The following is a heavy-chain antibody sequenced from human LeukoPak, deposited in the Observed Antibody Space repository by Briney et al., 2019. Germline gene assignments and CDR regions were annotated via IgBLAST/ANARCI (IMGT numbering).Heavy chain of an antibody. D-gene: IGHD6-19*01. V-gene: IGHV3-23*01. CDR3: ARGVIAVAPYFDY. CDR1: GFTFSNHA. J-gene: IGHJ4*02. Sequence: GGSLRLSCVASGFTFSNHAMTWVRQAPGKGLEWVSAISASGVDTFYAPSVKGRFTISRDNSKNTLYLQINSLRAEDTAIYYCARGVIAVAPYFDYWGQGTLVTVSS. CDR2: ISASGVDT.